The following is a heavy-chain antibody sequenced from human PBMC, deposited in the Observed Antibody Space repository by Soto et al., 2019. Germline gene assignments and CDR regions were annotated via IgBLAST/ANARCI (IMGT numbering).Heavy chain of an antibody. V-gene: IGHV1-18*01. Sequence: QVQLVQSGAEVNKPGASVKVSCKASGYTFTSYGISWVRQAPGQGLEWIGWISAYNGNTNYAQKLQGRVTLTTDTSTSTAYMELRSLRSDDTAVYYCALDWAAAGPFDYWGQGTLVTFSS. D-gene: IGHD6-13*01. CDR2: ISAYNGNT. CDR1: GYTFTSYG. J-gene: IGHJ4*02. CDR3: ALDWAAAGPFDY.